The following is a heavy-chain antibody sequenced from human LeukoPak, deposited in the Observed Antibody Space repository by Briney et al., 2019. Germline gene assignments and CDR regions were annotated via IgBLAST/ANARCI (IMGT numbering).Heavy chain of an antibody. Sequence: GGSLRLSCAASGFTFSSYAMSWVRQAPGKGLEWVSAISGSGGSTYYADSVKGRFTISRDNSKNTLYLQMNSLRAEDTAVYYCAKDYDILTGYFPLEFDYWGQGTLVTVSS. CDR3: AKDYDILTGYFPLEFDY. V-gene: IGHV3-23*01. D-gene: IGHD3-9*01. J-gene: IGHJ4*02. CDR2: ISGSGGST. CDR1: GFTFSSYA.